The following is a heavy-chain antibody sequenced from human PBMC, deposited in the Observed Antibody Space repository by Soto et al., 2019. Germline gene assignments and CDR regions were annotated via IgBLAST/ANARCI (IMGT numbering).Heavy chain of an antibody. Sequence: EVQLVESGGGLVQPGGSLRLSCAASGLTFSMSWMTWIRQAPGKGVEWVAQIKPDGSDTLYVDSMKGRFTISRDNSKNSLYLQMDSLRVEDTALYYCATHNYYTFEYWGQGALVTVSS. CDR1: GLTFSMSW. CDR2: IKPDGSDT. J-gene: IGHJ4*02. CDR3: ATHNYYTFEY. V-gene: IGHV3-7*01. D-gene: IGHD3-22*01.